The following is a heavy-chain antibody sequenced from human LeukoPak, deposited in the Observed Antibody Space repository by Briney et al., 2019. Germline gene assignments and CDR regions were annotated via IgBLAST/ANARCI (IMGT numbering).Heavy chain of an antibody. CDR2: INHSGST. CDR3: ARGVVFWSGYYRIPDRGHWFDP. D-gene: IGHD3-3*01. V-gene: IGHV4-34*01. CDR1: GGSFSSYY. J-gene: IGHJ5*02. Sequence: SETLSLTCAVYGGSFSSYYWSWIRQPPGKGLEWIGEINHSGSTNYNPSLKSRVTISVDTSKNQFSLKLSSVTAADTAVYYCARGVVFWSGYYRIPDRGHWFDPWGQGTLVTVSS.